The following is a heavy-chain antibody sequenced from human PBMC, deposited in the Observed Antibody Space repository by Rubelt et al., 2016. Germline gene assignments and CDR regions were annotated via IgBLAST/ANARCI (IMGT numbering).Heavy chain of an antibody. D-gene: IGHD6-19*01. CDR1: GYTFTSYG. V-gene: IGHV1-18*01. CDR3: ARDRTWLVPGLDAFDI. Sequence: QVQLVQSGAEVKKPGASVKVSCKASGYTFTSYGISWVRQAPGQGLEWMGWISAYNSHTNYAQKLQGRVTRTTETSTSTAYMELRSLRSDDTAVYYCARDRTWLVPGLDAFDIWGQGTMVTVSS. J-gene: IGHJ3*02. CDR2: ISAYNSHT.